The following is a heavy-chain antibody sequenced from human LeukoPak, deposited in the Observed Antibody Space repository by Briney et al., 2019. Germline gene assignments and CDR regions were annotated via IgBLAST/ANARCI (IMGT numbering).Heavy chain of an antibody. CDR3: ARGRDYGGNTRGAFDI. D-gene: IGHD4-23*01. CDR2: IYHSGST. Sequence: SETLSLTCTVSGYSISSGYYWGWIRQPPGKGLEWIGSIYHSGSTYYNPSLKSRVTISVDTSKNQFSLKLSSVTAADTAVYYCARGRDYGGNTRGAFDIWGQGTMVTVSS. V-gene: IGHV4-38-2*02. CDR1: GYSISSGYY. J-gene: IGHJ3*02.